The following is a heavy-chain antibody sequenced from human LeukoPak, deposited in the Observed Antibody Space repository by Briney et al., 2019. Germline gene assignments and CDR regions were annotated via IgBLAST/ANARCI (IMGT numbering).Heavy chain of an antibody. Sequence: GGSLRLSCAASGFTFSDYYMTWIRQAPGKGLEWFSYISSIGDSIYYADSVKGRFTISRDNAKNSLYLQMNGLRAEDTAVYYCARAVNAHSRSLGLLFDQWGQGTLVTVSS. CDR1: GFTFSDYY. CDR3: ARAVNAHSRSLGLLFDQ. D-gene: IGHD1-26*01. V-gene: IGHV3-11*01. J-gene: IGHJ4*02. CDR2: ISSIGDSI.